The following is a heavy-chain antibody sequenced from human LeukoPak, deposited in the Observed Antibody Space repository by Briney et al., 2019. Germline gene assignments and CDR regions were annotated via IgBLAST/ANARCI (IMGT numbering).Heavy chain of an antibody. CDR1: GFTFSSYG. J-gene: IGHJ4*02. Sequence: GGSLRLSCAASGFTFSSYGMHWVRQAPGKGLEWVAVISYDGSNKYYADSVKGRFTISRDNSKNTLYLQMNSLRAEDTAVYYCAKETSSGNFVTIDCSGQGTLVTVSS. D-gene: IGHD1-26*01. CDR3: AKETSSGNFVTIDC. CDR2: ISYDGSNK. V-gene: IGHV3-30*18.